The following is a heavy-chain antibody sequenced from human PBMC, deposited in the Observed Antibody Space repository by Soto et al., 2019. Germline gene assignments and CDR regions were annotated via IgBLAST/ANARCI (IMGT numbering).Heavy chain of an antibody. D-gene: IGHD4-17*01. CDR1: GFTFSNYA. CDR3: VKDYYGDYDPSQYFYYGMDV. CDR2: ISGSGFNT. V-gene: IGHV3-23*01. J-gene: IGHJ6*02. Sequence: GSLRLSCAVSGFTFSNYAFSWVRQAPGKGLEWVSAISGSGFNTYYADSLKGRFTISRDNFMNTLHLEMNSLRAEDTAVYFCVKDYYGDYDPSQYFYYGMDVWGQGTTVTVSS.